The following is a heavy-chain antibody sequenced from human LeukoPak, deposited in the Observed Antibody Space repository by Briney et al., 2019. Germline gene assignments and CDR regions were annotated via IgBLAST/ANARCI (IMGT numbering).Heavy chain of an antibody. Sequence: GGSLRLSCAASGFTFSNYAMSWVRQAPGKGLEWVSAISGSGGSTYYADSVKGRFTISRDNSTNTLYLQMNSLRSEDTAVYYCAKECYDYVWGSYRPRGCFDYWGQGTLVTVSS. J-gene: IGHJ4*02. V-gene: IGHV3-23*01. CDR3: AKECYDYVWGSYRPRGCFDY. D-gene: IGHD3-16*02. CDR2: ISGSGGST. CDR1: GFTFSNYA.